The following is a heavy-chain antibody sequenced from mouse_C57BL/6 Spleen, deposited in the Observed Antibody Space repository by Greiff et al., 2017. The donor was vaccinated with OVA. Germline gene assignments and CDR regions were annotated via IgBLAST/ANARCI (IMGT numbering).Heavy chain of an antibody. Sequence: QVQLQQPGAELVKPGASVKLSCKASGYTFTSYWMHWVKQRPGQGLEWIGMIHPNSGSTNYNEKFKSKATLTVDKSSSTAYMQLSSRTSEDDAVYYCARTLSTKVGEDYWGQGTTLTVSS. CDR2: IHPNSGST. D-gene: IGHD1-1*01. V-gene: IGHV1-64*01. CDR3: ARTLSTKVGEDY. J-gene: IGHJ2*01. CDR1: GYTFTSYW.